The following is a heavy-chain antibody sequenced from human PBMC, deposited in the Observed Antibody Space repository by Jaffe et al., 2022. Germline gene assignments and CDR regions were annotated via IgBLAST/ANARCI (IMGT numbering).Heavy chain of an antibody. CDR1: GGSVSSGSYY. CDR2: IYYSGST. Sequence: QVQLQESGPGLVKPSETLSLTCTVSGGSVSSGSYYWSWIRQPPGKGLEWIGYIYYSGSTNYNPSLKSRVTISVDTSKNQFSLKLSSVTAADTAVYYCAREGYYGSGSYPKALDYWGQGTLVTVSS. D-gene: IGHD3-10*01. V-gene: IGHV4-61*01. CDR3: AREGYYGSGSYPKALDY. J-gene: IGHJ4*02.